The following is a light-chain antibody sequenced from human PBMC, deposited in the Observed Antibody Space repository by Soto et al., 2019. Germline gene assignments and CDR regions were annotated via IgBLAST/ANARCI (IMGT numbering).Light chain of an antibody. Sequence: AIRMTQSPSSFSASTGDRVTITCRASQGISSYLAWYQQKPGKAPKLLIYAASTWQSGVPSRFSGSGSGTDFTLTISCLQSEDFAAYYCQQYGSYPFTFGQGTKVEIK. CDR2: AAS. V-gene: IGKV1-8*01. J-gene: IGKJ1*01. CDR1: QGISSY. CDR3: QQYGSYPFT.